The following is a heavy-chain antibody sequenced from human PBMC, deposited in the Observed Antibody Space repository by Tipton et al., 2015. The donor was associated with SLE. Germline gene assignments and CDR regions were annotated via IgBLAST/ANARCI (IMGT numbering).Heavy chain of an antibody. J-gene: IGHJ3*02. CDR3: ARVGRVDRAFDI. CDR2: VYNSGSS. D-gene: IGHD1-26*01. CDR1: GGSISSGGYY. Sequence: LRLSCTVSGGSISSGGYYWSWIRPPAGKGLGWIGRVYNSGSSYYNPSLKSRVTMSVDTSKNQVSLNLNSVTAADTAVYYCARVGRVDRAFDIWGQGTMVTVSS. V-gene: IGHV4-61*02.